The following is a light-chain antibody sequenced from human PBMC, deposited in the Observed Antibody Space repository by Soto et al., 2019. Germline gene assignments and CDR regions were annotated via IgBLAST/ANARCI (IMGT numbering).Light chain of an antibody. Sequence: EIVLTQSPATLSLSPGERATLSCRAGQSVSSYLAWYQQKPGQAPRLLIYDASNRATGIPARFSGSGSGTDFTLTISRLEPEDFAVYYCQQYGSSPLTFGGGTRLEI. CDR1: QSVSSY. V-gene: IGKV3-20*01. CDR3: QQYGSSPLT. CDR2: DAS. J-gene: IGKJ5*01.